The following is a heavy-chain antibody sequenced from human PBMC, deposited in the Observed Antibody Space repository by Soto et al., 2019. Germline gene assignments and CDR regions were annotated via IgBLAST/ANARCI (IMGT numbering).Heavy chain of an antibody. V-gene: IGHV3-11*01. CDR2: ISSSGSTI. Sequence: QVQLVESGGGLVKPGGSLRLSCAASGFTFSDYYMSWIRQAPGKGLEWVSYISSSGSTIYYADSVKGRFTISRDNAKNSLYLQMNSLRAEDTAVYYCARVTPGIAVAGTPPYYYYYYMDVWGKGTTVTVSS. J-gene: IGHJ6*03. CDR1: GFTFSDYY. D-gene: IGHD6-19*01. CDR3: ARVTPGIAVAGTPPYYYYYYMDV.